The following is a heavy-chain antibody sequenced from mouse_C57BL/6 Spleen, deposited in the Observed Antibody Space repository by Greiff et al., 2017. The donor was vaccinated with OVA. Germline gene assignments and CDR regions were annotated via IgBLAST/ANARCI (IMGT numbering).Heavy chain of an antibody. CDR2: IDPSDSET. V-gene: IGHV1-52*01. Sequence: QVQLQQPGAELVRPGSSVKLSCKASGYTFTSYWMHWVKQRPIQGLEWIGNIDPSDSETHYNQKFKDKATLTVDKSSSTAYMQLSSLTSEDSAVYYCAREEDGYLYYAMDYWGQGTSVTVSS. CDR1: GYTFTSYW. D-gene: IGHD2-3*01. J-gene: IGHJ4*01. CDR3: AREEDGYLYYAMDY.